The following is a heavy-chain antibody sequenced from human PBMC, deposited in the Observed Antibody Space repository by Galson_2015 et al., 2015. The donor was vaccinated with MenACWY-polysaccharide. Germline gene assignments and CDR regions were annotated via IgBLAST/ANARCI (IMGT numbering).Heavy chain of an antibody. Sequence: SVKVSCKASGYSFSSYDINWVRQTTGQGLEWMGCMNPNSGNTGYAQKFQGRVTMTRNTSISIAYMELSSLRSEDTAVYYCARGGKYYYDSSGYLNWFDPWGQGTLVTVSS. CDR3: ARGGKYYYDSSGYLNWFDP. D-gene: IGHD3-22*01. V-gene: IGHV1-8*01. CDR2: MNPNSGNT. CDR1: GYSFSSYD. J-gene: IGHJ5*02.